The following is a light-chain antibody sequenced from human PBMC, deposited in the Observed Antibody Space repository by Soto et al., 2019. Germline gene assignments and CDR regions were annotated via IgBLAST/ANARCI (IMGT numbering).Light chain of an antibody. J-gene: IGKJ1*01. CDR2: DAS. V-gene: IGKV1-5*01. Sequence: DIQMTQSPSTLSASVGDRVTITCRASQSISSWLAWYQQKPGKAPKLLIYDASSLESGVPSRFSGSGSGTEFSLTISSPQPDDFATYYCQQYNDYPWTFGQGTKVEIK. CDR1: QSISSW. CDR3: QQYNDYPWT.